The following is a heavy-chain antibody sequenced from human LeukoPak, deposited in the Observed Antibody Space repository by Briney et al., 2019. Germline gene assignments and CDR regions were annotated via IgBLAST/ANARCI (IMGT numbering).Heavy chain of an antibody. CDR2: ISYDGSNK. V-gene: IGHV3-30-3*01. CDR1: GFTFSSYT. Sequence: PGGSLRLSCAASGFTFSSYTMHWVRQAPGQGLEWVAVISYDGSNKYYADSVKGRFTISGDTSKNTLYLQMNSLRAEDTAVYYCAGEPIVTAGIVGYYWGQGTLATVSS. CDR3: AGEPIVTAGIVGYY. D-gene: IGHD2-2*01. J-gene: IGHJ4*02.